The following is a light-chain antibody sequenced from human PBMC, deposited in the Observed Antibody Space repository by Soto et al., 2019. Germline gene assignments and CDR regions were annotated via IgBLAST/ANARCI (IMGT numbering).Light chain of an antibody. CDR3: QAWDSSTDVV. CDR1: KLGDKY. V-gene: IGLV3-1*01. J-gene: IGLJ2*01. CDR2: LDT. Sequence: SYELTQPPSVSVSPGQTASITCSGDKLGDKYACWYQQKPGQSPVLVIYLDTKRPSGIPERFSGSNSGNTATLTISGTQAMDEADYYCQAWDSSTDVVFGGGTKLTVL.